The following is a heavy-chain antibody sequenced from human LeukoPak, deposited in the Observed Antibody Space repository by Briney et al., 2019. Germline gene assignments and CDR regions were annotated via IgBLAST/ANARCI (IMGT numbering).Heavy chain of an antibody. Sequence: GSLRLSCAASGFTFSSYSMNWVRQAPGKGLEWIGEINHSGSTNYNPSLKSRVTISVDTSKNQFSLKLSSVTAADTAVYYCARGRPEYYYGSGSSFFMDVWGQGTTVTVSS. CDR1: GFTFSSYS. CDR2: INHSGST. J-gene: IGHJ6*02. D-gene: IGHD3-10*01. V-gene: IGHV4-34*01. CDR3: ARGRPEYYYGSGSSFFMDV.